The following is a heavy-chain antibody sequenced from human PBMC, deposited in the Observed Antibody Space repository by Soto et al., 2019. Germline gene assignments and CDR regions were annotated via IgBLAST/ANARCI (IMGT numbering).Heavy chain of an antibody. Sequence: SVKVSCKASGGTFSSYAISWVRQAPGQGLEWMGGIIPIFGTVNYAQKFQGRVTITADKSTSKAYMELSSLRSEDTAVYYCARGTLEWRYYYYYGMDVWGQGTTVTVSS. CDR2: IIPIFGTV. J-gene: IGHJ6*02. CDR1: GGTFSSYA. V-gene: IGHV1-69*06. D-gene: IGHD3-3*01. CDR3: ARGTLEWRYYYYYGMDV.